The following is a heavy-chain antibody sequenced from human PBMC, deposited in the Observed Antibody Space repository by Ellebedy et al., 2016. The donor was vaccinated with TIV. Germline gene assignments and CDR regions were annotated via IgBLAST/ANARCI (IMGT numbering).Heavy chain of an antibody. Sequence: SVKVSXXASGDTFRSYAVNWVRQAPGQGLEWLGGIIPSSGTTHYSQKFQGRFTIMADKSTSTAYMELRSLRSEDTAVYYRARGYCSSTNCYWWMKSSYYYYGLDVWGQGTTVTVS. J-gene: IGHJ6*02. CDR2: IIPSSGTT. V-gene: IGHV1-69*06. D-gene: IGHD2-2*01. CDR1: GDTFRSYA. CDR3: ARGYCSSTNCYWWMKSSYYYYGLDV.